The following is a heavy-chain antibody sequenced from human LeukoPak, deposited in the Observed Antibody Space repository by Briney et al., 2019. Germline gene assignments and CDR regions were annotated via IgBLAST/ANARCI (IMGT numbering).Heavy chain of an antibody. CDR2: INHSGST. D-gene: IGHD6-19*01. CDR1: GGSFSGYY. CDR3: ARDRYSSGQFDY. V-gene: IGHV4-34*01. Sequence: PSETLSLTCAVYGGSFSGYYWSWIRQPPGKGLEWIGEINHSGSTNYNPSLKSRVTISVDTSKNQFSLKLSSVTAADTAVYYCARDRYSSGQFDYWGQGTLVTVSS. J-gene: IGHJ4*02.